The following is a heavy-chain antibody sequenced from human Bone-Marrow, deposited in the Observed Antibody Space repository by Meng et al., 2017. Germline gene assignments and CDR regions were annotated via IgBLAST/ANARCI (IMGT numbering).Heavy chain of an antibody. V-gene: IGHV1-46*01. Sequence: ASVKVSCKASGYTFTSYYMHWVRQAPGQGLEWMGIINPSGGSTSYAQKFQGRVTMTRDTSTSTVCMELSSLRSEDTAVYYCARDLDCSGGSCYLHFDYWGQGTLVTVSS. CDR3: ARDLDCSGGSCYLHFDY. CDR1: GYTFTSYY. J-gene: IGHJ4*02. CDR2: INPSGGST. D-gene: IGHD2-15*01.